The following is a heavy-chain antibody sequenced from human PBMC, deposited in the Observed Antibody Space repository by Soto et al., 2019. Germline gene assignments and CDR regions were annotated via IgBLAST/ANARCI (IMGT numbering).Heavy chain of an antibody. CDR2: ISSSSSYI. D-gene: IGHD3-22*01. CDR3: ARDGPNSDSSGYYNAFDI. CDR1: GFTFSSYS. Sequence: EVQLVESGGGLVKPGGSLRLSCAASGFTFSSYSMNWVRQAPGKGLEWVSSISSSSSYIYYADSVKGRFTISRDNAKNSLYLQMNSLRAEDTAVYYCARDGPNSDSSGYYNAFDIWGQGTMVTVSS. J-gene: IGHJ3*02. V-gene: IGHV3-21*01.